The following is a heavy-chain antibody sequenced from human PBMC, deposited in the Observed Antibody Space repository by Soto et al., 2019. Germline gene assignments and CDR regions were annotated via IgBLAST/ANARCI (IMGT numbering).Heavy chain of an antibody. Sequence: SVKVSCKASGGTFSSYSINWVRQAPGQGLEWMGGIIPIFGTANNAQKFQGRVTITADESATTVYMELSSLRSEDTAVYYCARAPNIFTVKYCFDYWGQGTLVTVSS. CDR1: GGTFSSYS. D-gene: IGHD3-9*01. CDR2: IIPIFGTA. J-gene: IGHJ4*02. V-gene: IGHV1-69*13. CDR3: ARAPNIFTVKYCFDY.